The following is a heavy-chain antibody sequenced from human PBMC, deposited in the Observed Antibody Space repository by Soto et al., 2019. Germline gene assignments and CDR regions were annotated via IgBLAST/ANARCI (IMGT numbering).Heavy chain of an antibody. J-gene: IGHJ4*02. V-gene: IGHV3-30-3*01. CDR3: AIDRSVVVIPATPDY. CDR2: TSYDGSNK. CDR1: GFTFSTYV. D-gene: IGHD2-15*01. Sequence: QVQLVESGGGVVQPGRSLRLSCAASGFTFSTYVMHWVRQAPGKGLEWVALTSYDGSNKYYADSVKGRFIISRDNSKNTLYLEMNSLRVEDTAVYYCAIDRSVVVIPATPDYWGLGTLVTVSS.